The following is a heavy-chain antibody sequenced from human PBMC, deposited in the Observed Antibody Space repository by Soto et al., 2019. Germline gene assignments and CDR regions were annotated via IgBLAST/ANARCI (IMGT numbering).Heavy chain of an antibody. D-gene: IGHD3-10*01. Sequence: PGESLKISCKGSGYTFSKYWIGWVRQTPGKGLEWMGMIYPGDSDARYSLSFEGQVTFSVDKSINAAYLQWNSLKASDTAMYYCARQGGEYNTMSDYWGQGTLVTVSS. J-gene: IGHJ4*02. CDR2: IYPGDSDA. V-gene: IGHV5-51*01. CDR1: GYTFSKYW. CDR3: ARQGGEYNTMSDY.